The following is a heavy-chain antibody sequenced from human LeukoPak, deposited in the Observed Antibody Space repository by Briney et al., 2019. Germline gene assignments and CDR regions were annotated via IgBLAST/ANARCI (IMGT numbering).Heavy chain of an antibody. V-gene: IGHV3-33*01. CDR2: IWHDGTNQ. Sequence: GGSLRLSCAASGFTFNRYGMPWVRQAPGKGLEWVAFIWHDGTNQSYADSVKGRFTISRDNSKKMLYVQMSSLRVEDTAVYYCARDWYYDTSGYLHYWGQGTLVTVSS. D-gene: IGHD3-22*01. J-gene: IGHJ4*02. CDR1: GFTFNRYG. CDR3: ARDWYYDTSGYLHY.